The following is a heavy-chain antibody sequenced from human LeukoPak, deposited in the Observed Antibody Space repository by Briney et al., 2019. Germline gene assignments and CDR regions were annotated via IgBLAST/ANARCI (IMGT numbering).Heavy chain of an antibody. J-gene: IGHJ5*02. Sequence: PGGSLRLSCSASGFTFSSYAMHWVRQAPGKGLEYVSAISSNGGSTYYADSVEGRFTISRDNSKNTLYLQMSSLRAEDTAVYYCVKDPRIVVVPAAIGWFDPWGQGTLVTVSS. V-gene: IGHV3-64D*06. CDR2: ISSNGGST. CDR3: VKDPRIVVVPAAIGWFDP. D-gene: IGHD2-2*01. CDR1: GFTFSSYA.